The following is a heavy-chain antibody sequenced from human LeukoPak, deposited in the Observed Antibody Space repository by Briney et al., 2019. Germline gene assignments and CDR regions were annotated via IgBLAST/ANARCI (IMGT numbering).Heavy chain of an antibody. D-gene: IGHD2-2*01. CDR3: ARDSSGTSCYGCPNDAFDI. V-gene: IGHV1-46*01. Sequence: ASVKVSCKASGYTFTSYYMHWVRQAPGQGREWMGIINPSGGSTSYAQKFKGRVTMTRDTSTSTVYMELSSLRSEDTAVYYCARDSSGTSCYGCPNDAFDIWRQGTMVTVSS. J-gene: IGHJ3*02. CDR2: INPSGGST. CDR1: GYTFTSYY.